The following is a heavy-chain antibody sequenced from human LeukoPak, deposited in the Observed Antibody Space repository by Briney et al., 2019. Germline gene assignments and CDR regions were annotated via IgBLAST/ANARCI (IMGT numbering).Heavy chain of an antibody. J-gene: IGHJ4*02. V-gene: IGHV4-59*01. CDR1: GGSISSYY. D-gene: IGHD2-2*01. Sequence: SETLSLTCTVSGGSISSYYWSWIRQPPGKGLEWIGYIYYSGSTNYNPSLKSRVTISVDTSKNQFSLKLSSVTAADTAVYYCARGRVSSWYELDYWGQGTLVTVS. CDR3: ARGRVSSWYELDY. CDR2: IYYSGST.